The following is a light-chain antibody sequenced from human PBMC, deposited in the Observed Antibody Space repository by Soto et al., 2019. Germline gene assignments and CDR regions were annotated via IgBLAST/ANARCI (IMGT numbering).Light chain of an antibody. V-gene: IGLV1-44*01. CDR3: AACDDSLNAVV. Sequence: QSVLTQPPSVSGTPGHKVSISCSGSTSNLGGNTVNWYQQLPGTAPKLLIYTNNQRPSGVPDRFSGSKSGTSASLAISGLRSEDEADFYCAACDDSLNAVVFGGRTKFTVL. J-gene: IGLJ2*01. CDR1: TSNLGGNT. CDR2: TNN.